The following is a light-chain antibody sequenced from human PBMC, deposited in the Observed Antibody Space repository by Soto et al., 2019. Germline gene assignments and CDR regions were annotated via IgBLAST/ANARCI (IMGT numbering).Light chain of an antibody. CDR1: QSVNSN. Sequence: EKVMTQSPAALSVSPGERATLSCRASQSVNSNLAWYQRKPGQAPRLILYGASTRATGIPARFSGSASGTELTLTSSSLQSEDCAVYYCQHYNDWPLTFGGGTKVEIK. CDR3: QHYNDWPLT. V-gene: IGKV3-15*01. J-gene: IGKJ4*01. CDR2: GAS.